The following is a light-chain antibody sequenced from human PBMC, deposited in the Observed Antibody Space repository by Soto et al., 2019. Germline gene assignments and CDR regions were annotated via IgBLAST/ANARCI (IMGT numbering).Light chain of an antibody. CDR3: KHYYSYPPIT. Sequence: AIRMTQSPSSFSASTGDRVTITCRASQGISSYLAWYQQKPGKAPKLLIYAASTLQSGVPSRFSGSGSGTDFTLTISCLQSEDFATYSCKHYYSYPPITFAQGTRLEIK. CDR2: AAS. J-gene: IGKJ5*01. V-gene: IGKV1-8*01. CDR1: QGISSY.